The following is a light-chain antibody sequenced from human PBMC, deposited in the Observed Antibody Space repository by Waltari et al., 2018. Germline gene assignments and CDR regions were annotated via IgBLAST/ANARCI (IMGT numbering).Light chain of an antibody. J-gene: IGKJ1*01. Sequence: EIVLTQSPGTLPLSPGESATLPCRASQSASRTLDWYQQKPGQAPSLLISGASTRATGIPDRFSGSGSGTDFSLTISRLEPEDFAVYYCQHYVRLPVTFGQGTKVEMK. CDR3: QHYVRLPVT. V-gene: IGKV3-20*01. CDR2: GAS. CDR1: QSASRT.